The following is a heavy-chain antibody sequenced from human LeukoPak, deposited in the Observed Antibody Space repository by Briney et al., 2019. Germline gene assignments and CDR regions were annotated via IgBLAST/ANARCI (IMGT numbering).Heavy chain of an antibody. J-gene: IGHJ4*02. CDR2: IYYSGST. CDR3: ARDLLNEGNHLDY. V-gene: IGHV4-30-4*01. CDR1: GGSISSGDYY. Sequence: SETPSLTCTVSGGSISSGDYYWSWIRQPPGKGLEWIGYIYYSGSTYYNPSLKSRVTISVDTSKNQFSLKLSSVTAADTAVYYCARDLLNEGNHLDYWGQGTLVTVSS. D-gene: IGHD4-23*01.